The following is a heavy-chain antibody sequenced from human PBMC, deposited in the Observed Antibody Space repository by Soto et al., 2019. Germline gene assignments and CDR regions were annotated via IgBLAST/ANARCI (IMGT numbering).Heavy chain of an antibody. CDR3: AKDQGGSYIKPLFDH. J-gene: IGHJ4*02. CDR2: ISGSGGST. CDR1: GFTFSSYA. Sequence: GVSLRLSCAASGFTFSSYAMSWVRQAPGKGLEWVSAISGSGGSTYYADSVKGRFTISRDNSKNTLYLQMNSLRAEDTAVYYCAKDQGGSYIKPLFDHWGQGTLVTVSS. V-gene: IGHV3-23*01. D-gene: IGHD1-26*01.